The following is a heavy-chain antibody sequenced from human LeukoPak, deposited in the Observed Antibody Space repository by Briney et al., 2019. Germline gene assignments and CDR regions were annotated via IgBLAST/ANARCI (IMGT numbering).Heavy chain of an antibody. V-gene: IGHV3-23*01. Sequence: GGSLRLSCAASGFTFSDYAMTWVRQAPGKGLEWVSAISDTGGGAYYADSVKGRFTISRDNSKSTLYLQMNSLRAEDTAVYYCAKGYYYGSGSYYKGTDYWGQGTLVTVSS. CDR1: GFTFSDYA. D-gene: IGHD3-10*01. CDR2: ISDTGGGA. CDR3: AKGYYYGSGSYYKGTDY. J-gene: IGHJ4*02.